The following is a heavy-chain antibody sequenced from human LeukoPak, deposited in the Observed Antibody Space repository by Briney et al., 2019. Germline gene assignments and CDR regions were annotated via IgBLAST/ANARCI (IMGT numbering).Heavy chain of an antibody. CDR3: ARSGTIAAAGFNWFDP. CDR1: GFTVSSNY. D-gene: IGHD6-13*01. Sequence: GGSLRLSCAASGFTVSSNYMSWVRKAPGKGLEWVSVIYSGGSTYYADSVKRRFTISRDNSKNTLYLQMNSLRVADTAVYYCARSGTIAAAGFNWFDPWGQGTLVTVSS. V-gene: IGHV3-53*01. J-gene: IGHJ5*02. CDR2: IYSGGST.